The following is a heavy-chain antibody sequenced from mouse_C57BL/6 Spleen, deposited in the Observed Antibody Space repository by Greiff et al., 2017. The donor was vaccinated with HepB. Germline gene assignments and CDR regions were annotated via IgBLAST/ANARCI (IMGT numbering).Heavy chain of an antibody. CDR1: GFSFNTYA. CDR2: IRSKSNNYAT. V-gene: IGHV10-1*01. J-gene: IGHJ3*01. CDR3: VRQCGNPGFAY. Sequence: GGGLVQPKGSLKLSCAASGFSFNTYALHWVRQAPGKGLEWVARIRSKSNNYATYYADSVKDRFTISRDDSESMLYLQMNNVKTEDTAMYYCVRQCGNPGFAYWGQGTLVTVSA. D-gene: IGHD2-1*01.